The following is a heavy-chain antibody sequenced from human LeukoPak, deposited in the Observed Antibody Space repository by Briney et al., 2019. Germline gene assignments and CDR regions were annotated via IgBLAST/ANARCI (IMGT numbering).Heavy chain of an antibody. CDR1: GFTVSSNY. CDR2: IYSGGST. D-gene: IGHD3-10*01. Sequence: PGGSLRLSCAASGFTVSSNYMSWVRQAPGKGLEWVSVIYSGGSTYYADSVKGRFTISRDNSKNTLYLQMNSLRAEDTAVYYCARADGSGSRALDYWGQGTLVTVSS. J-gene: IGHJ4*02. CDR3: ARADGSGSRALDY. V-gene: IGHV3-53*01.